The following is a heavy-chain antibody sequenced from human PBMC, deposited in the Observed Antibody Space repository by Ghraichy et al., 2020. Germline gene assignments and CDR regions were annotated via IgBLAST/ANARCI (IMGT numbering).Heavy chain of an antibody. D-gene: IGHD4-17*01. CDR1: GGSFSDYY. CDR3: ASENGGTTVTTFIG. V-gene: IGHV4-34*01. CDR2: INHSGST. J-gene: IGHJ4*02. Sequence: SETLSLTCAVYGGSFSDYYWSWIRQPPGKGLEWIGEINHSGSTNYNPSLKSRVTISVDTSKNQFSLKLSSVTAADTAVYYCASENGGTTVTTFIGWGQGVLVTVSS.